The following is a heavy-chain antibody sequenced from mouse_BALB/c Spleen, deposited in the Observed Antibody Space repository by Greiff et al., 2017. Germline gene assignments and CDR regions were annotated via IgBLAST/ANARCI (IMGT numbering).Heavy chain of an antibody. Sequence: DVKLQESGPELVKPGASVKIPCKASGYTFTDYNMDWVKQSHGKSLEWIGDINPNNGGTIYNQKFKGEATLTVDKSSSTAYMELRSLTSEDTAVYYCARRELLRPHWYFDVWGAGTTVTVSS. J-gene: IGHJ1*01. V-gene: IGHV1-18*01. CDR3: ARRELLRPHWYFDV. CDR2: INPNNGGT. CDR1: GYTFTDYN. D-gene: IGHD1-2*01.